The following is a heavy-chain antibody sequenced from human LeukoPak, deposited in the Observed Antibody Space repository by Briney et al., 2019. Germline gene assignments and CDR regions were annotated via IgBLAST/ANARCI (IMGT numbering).Heavy chain of an antibody. CDR1: GYTFTGCS. CDR3: VRDSGDPSKNDFDY. J-gene: IGHJ4*02. V-gene: IGHV1-2*02. D-gene: IGHD3-10*01. CDR2: INPDSGGA. Sequence: ASVKVSCKASGYTFTGCSMHWVRQAPGQGLEWMGWINPDSGGAIYSQKFQGGVTMTRDASISTAYMELSGLRSDDTAGYYCVRDSGDPSKNDFDYWGQGTLVTVSS.